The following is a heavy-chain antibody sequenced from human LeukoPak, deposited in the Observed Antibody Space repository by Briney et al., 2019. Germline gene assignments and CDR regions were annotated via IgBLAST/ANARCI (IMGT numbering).Heavy chain of an antibody. CDR1: GYTFTSYA. CDR2: INAGNGNT. D-gene: IGHD3-10*01. Sequence: ASVKFSCKASGYTFTSYAMHWVRQAPGQRLEWMGWINAGNGNTKYSQKFQGRVTITRDTSASTAYMELSSLRSEDTAVYYCARSQSITMVRGVFPPNPLDAFDIWGQGTMVTVSS. V-gene: IGHV1-3*01. CDR3: ARSQSITMVRGVFPPNPLDAFDI. J-gene: IGHJ3*02.